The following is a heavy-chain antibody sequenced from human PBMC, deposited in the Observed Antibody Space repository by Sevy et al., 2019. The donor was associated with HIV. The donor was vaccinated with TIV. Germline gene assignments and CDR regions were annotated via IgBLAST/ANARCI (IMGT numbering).Heavy chain of an antibody. CDR1: GFTFSNAW. J-gene: IGHJ6*02. D-gene: IGHD2-2*01. Sequence: GGSLRLSCAASGFTFSNAWMSWVRQAPGKGLEWVGRIKSKTDGGTTDYAAPAKGRFTISRDDSKNTLYLQMNSLKTEDTAVYYCTTDVVVVPAANIGGYYYYYGMDVWGQGTTVTVSS. V-gene: IGHV3-15*01. CDR3: TTDVVVVPAANIGGYYYYYGMDV. CDR2: IKSKTDGGTT.